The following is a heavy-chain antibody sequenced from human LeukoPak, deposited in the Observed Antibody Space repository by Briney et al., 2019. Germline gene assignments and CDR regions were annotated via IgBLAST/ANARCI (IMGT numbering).Heavy chain of an antibody. CDR3: ARDPGSAVAR. J-gene: IGHJ4*02. Sequence: GGSLRLSCRVSGFTFSSYGMNWVRQAPGKGLEWVAYIGGWSDPIDYADSVKGRFTVSRDNGDSTLYLQMDSLRVDDTALYYCARDPGSAVARWGQGARVIVSS. CDR1: GFTFSSYG. V-gene: IGHV3-48*04. CDR2: IGGWSDPI.